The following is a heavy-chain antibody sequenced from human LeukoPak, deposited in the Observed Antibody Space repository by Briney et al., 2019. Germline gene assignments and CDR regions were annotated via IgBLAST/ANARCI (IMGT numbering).Heavy chain of an antibody. V-gene: IGHV5-51*01. D-gene: IGHD4-23*01. CDR1: EYIFINYR. CDR3: ARYGGEANWSEP. Sequence: HGESLDTSVKGSEYIFINYRFGWARQIHGKGLEWMGIIYPGDSDTRYIHSFQGQVTISVEKSNTNAYLQWGSLKGSDTAIYYCARYGGEANWSEPWGQGTLVTVSS. CDR2: IYPGDSDT. J-gene: IGHJ5*02.